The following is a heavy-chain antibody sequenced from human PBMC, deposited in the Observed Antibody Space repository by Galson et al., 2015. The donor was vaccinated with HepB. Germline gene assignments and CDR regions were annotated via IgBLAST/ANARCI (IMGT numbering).Heavy chain of an antibody. D-gene: IGHD3-3*01. CDR2: INAGNGNT. V-gene: IGHV1-3*01. J-gene: IGHJ4*02. Sequence: SVKVSCKASGYTFTSYAMHWVRQAPGQRLEWMGWINAGNGNTKYSQKFQGRVTITRDTSASTAYMELSSLRSEDTAVYYCARSPRITIFGVVNQPFDYWGQGTLVTVSS. CDR1: GYTFTSYA. CDR3: ARSPRITIFGVVNQPFDY.